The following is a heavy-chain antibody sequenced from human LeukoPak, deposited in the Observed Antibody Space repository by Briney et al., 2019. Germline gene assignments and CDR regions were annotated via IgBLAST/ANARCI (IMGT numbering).Heavy chain of an antibody. J-gene: IGHJ3*02. CDR2: INSDGSST. D-gene: IGHD6-19*01. CDR3: ARDGSSGRANAFDI. Sequence: GGSLRLSCAASGFTFSSYWMHWVRQAPGKGLVWVSHINSDGSSTSYADSVKGRFTISRDNAKNTLYLQMNSLRAEDTAVYYCARDGSSGRANAFDIWGQGTMVTVSS. V-gene: IGHV3-74*01. CDR1: GFTFSSYW.